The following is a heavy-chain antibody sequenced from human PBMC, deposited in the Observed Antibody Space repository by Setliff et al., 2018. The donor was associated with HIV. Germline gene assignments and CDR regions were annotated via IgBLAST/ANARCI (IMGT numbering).Heavy chain of an antibody. CDR1: GFTFSSYY. J-gene: IGHJ4*02. CDR2: ISSSASSI. V-gene: IGHV3-11*01. D-gene: IGHD6-6*01. Sequence: PGGSLRLSCAPSGFTFSSYYMTWVRQAPGKGLEWVAYISSSASSIYYADSVRGRSTISRDNANNSLYLQMSSLRAEDTAVYYCARGGGGARRVIGSWGQGALVTVSS. CDR3: ARGGGGARRVIGS.